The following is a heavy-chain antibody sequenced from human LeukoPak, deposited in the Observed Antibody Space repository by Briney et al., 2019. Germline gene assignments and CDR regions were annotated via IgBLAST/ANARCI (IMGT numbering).Heavy chain of an antibody. CDR2: IYYSGST. Sequence: SETLSLTCTVSGVSISSYYWSWIRQPPGKGLEWIGYIYYSGSTNYNPSLKSRVTISVDTSKNQFSLKLSSVTAADTAVYYCARQSDYYDSSGYYAARYNWFDPWGQGTLVTVSS. V-gene: IGHV4-59*08. D-gene: IGHD3-22*01. CDR3: ARQSDYYDSSGYYAARYNWFDP. CDR1: GVSISSYY. J-gene: IGHJ5*02.